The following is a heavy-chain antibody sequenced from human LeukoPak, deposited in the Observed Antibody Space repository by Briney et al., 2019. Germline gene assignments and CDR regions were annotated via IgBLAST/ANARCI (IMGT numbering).Heavy chain of an antibody. CDR2: ISGSGGST. CDR3: AKDPSKYYDSSGYFDY. Sequence: TGGSLRLSCAASGFTFSSYAMCWVRQAPGKGLEWVSAISGSGGSTYYADSVKGRFTISRDNSKNTLYLQMNSLRAEDTAVYYCAKDPSKYYDSSGYFDYWGQGTLVTVSS. CDR1: GFTFSSYA. J-gene: IGHJ4*02. D-gene: IGHD3-22*01. V-gene: IGHV3-23*01.